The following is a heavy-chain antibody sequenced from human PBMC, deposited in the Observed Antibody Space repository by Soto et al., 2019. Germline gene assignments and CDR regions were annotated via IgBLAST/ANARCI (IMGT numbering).Heavy chain of an antibody. D-gene: IGHD3-10*01. CDR1: GASITQYY. Sequence: SETLSLTCTVSGASITQYYWNWIRQSPGKGLEWIVSVSSTGSTVFNPSLTSRVTVSLDTSKNQFSLTLNSVTAADTAVYYCAVLLAGGGGDGNWGRGTLVTVSS. V-gene: IGHV4-59*01. J-gene: IGHJ4*02. CDR2: VSSTGST. CDR3: AVLLAGGGGDGN.